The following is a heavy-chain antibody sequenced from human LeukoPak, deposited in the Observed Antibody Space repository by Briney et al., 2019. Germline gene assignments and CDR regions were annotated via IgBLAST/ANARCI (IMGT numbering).Heavy chain of an antibody. CDR3: ARRFMITFGGVIDDAFDI. D-gene: IGHD3-16*02. Sequence: SEALSLTCTVSGGSISSSSYYWGWIRQPPGKGLEWIGSIYYSGSTYYNPSLKSRVTISVDTSKNPFSLKLSSVTAADTAVYYCARRFMITFGGVIDDAFDIWGQGTMVTVSS. J-gene: IGHJ3*02. V-gene: IGHV4-39*01. CDR1: GGSISSSSYY. CDR2: IYYSGST.